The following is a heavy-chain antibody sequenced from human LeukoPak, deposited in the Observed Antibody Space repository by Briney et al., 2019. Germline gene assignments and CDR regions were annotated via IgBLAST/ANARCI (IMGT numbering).Heavy chain of an antibody. CDR2: ISPSGATI. CDR1: GFTFSDYY. J-gene: IGHJ4*02. D-gene: IGHD2-15*01. CDR3: ARCRGHSCCFDN. Sequence: GGSLRLSCAASGFTFSDYYMSWIRQARGKGLEWVSYISPSGATISYADSVKGRFTTSRDNAKSSLYLQMNSLRAEDTAVYYCARCRGHSCCFDNWGQGTQVTVSS. V-gene: IGHV3-11*01.